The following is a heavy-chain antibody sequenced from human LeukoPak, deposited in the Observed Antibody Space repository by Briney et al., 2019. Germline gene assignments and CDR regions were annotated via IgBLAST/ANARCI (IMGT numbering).Heavy chain of an antibody. CDR1: GVSFSGSY. Sequence: SETLSLTGAVYGVSFSGSYWSWFRQPPGKGLEWIGEINQSGITNYNPSLTSRVSISVDTSKNQFSLRLSSVTAADTAVYFCARGRPAAIWGQGALVAVSS. J-gene: IGHJ4*02. CDR3: ARGRPAAI. D-gene: IGHD2-2*01. V-gene: IGHV4-34*01. CDR2: INQSGIT.